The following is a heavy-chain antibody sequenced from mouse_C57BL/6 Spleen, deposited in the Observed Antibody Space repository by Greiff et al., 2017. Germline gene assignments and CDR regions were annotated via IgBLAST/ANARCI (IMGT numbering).Heavy chain of an antibody. CDR2: INPSSVYT. CDR3: ARLTITTVVATDFDY. V-gene: IGHV1-7*01. J-gene: IGHJ2*01. Sequence: QVQLKQSGAELAKPGASVKLSCKASGYTFTSYWMHWVKQRPGQGLEWIGYINPSSVYTKYNQKFKDKATLTADKSSSTAYMQLSSLTYEDSAVYYCARLTITTVVATDFDYWGQGTTLTVSS. D-gene: IGHD1-1*01. CDR1: GYTFTSYW.